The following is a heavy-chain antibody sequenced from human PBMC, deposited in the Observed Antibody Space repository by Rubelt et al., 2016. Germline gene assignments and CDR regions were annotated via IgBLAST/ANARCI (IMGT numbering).Heavy chain of an antibody. D-gene: IGHD1-26*01. V-gene: IGHV2-5*02. CDR3: ALRGSPTRGFDY. CDR2: IYWDDDK. J-gene: IGHJ4*02. CDR1: GFSLSSTGVG. Sequence: QITLKESGLTLVKPTQTLTLTCTFSGFSLSSTGVGVGWIRQPPGKALEWLALIYWDDDKRYSLSLNNRLTIIKDTSKNQVVLSVTNRDPVDTGTYYCALRGSPTRGFDYWGQGTLVTVSA.